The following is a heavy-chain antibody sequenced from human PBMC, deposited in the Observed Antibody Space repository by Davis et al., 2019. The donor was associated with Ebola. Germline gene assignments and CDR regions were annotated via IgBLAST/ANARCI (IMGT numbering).Heavy chain of an antibody. CDR2: ISHHNGDT. J-gene: IGHJ5*01. CDR3: ARTTKTNIEDSGLGYNSFDS. D-gene: IGHD2/OR15-2a*01. CDR1: GGSFTDYF. Sequence: SETLSLTCGVYGGSFTDYFRSWIRQPPEKGLEWIGEISHHNGDTNYNPSLRSRVAISVDSSKNQFSLKINSVTAADTATYSCARTTKTNIEDSGLGYNSFDSWGQGVLVSVSS. V-gene: IGHV4-34*01.